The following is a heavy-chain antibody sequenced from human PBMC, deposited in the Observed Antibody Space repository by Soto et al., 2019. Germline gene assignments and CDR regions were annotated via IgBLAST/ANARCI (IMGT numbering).Heavy chain of an antibody. CDR1: GFTFSSYA. CDR2: ISGSGGST. D-gene: IGHD3-3*01. CDR3: AKDGTPTYYDFWSGYSEYGMDV. Sequence: HPGGSLRLSCAASGFTFSSYAMSWVRQAPGKGLEWVSAISGSGGSTYYADSAKGRFTISRDDSKNTLYLQMNSLRAEDTAVYYCAKDGTPTYYDFWSGYSEYGMDVWGQGTTVTVSS. V-gene: IGHV3-23*01. J-gene: IGHJ6*02.